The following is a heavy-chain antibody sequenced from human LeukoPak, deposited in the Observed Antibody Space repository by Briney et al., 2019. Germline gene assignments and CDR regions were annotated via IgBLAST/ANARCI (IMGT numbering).Heavy chain of an antibody. CDR2: INAGNGNT. D-gene: IGHD2-2*01. Sequence: ASVNVSCKASGYTFTSYAMHWVRQAPGQRLEWMGWINAGNGNTKYSQKFQGRVTITRDTSASTAYMELSSLRSEDTAVYYCARGMGGYCSSTSCYGAFDIWGQGTMVTVSS. CDR1: GYTFTSYA. V-gene: IGHV1-3*01. CDR3: ARGMGGYCSSTSCYGAFDI. J-gene: IGHJ3*02.